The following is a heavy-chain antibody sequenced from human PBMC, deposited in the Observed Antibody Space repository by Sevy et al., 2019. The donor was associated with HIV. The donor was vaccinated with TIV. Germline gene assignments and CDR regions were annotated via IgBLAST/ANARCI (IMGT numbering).Heavy chain of an antibody. CDR2: IIPILNTV. CDR3: VRGGGNGWYYFDY. Sequence: ASVKVSCKASGGIFKSYGISWVRQAPGQGLEWMGGIIPILNTVHYAQKFQGRVTITADESTKTANMELSSLRSEDTAVYYCVRGGGNGWYYFDYWGQETLVTVSS. V-gene: IGHV1-69*13. CDR1: GGIFKSYG. J-gene: IGHJ4*02. D-gene: IGHD6-19*01.